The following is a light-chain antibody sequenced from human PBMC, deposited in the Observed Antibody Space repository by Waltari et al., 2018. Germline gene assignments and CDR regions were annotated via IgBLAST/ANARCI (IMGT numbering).Light chain of an antibody. Sequence: DIVMTQSPLSLPVTPGEPASIFCRSSQSLLLSNGSNYLNWYLQKQGQSPQLLIYLGSNRASGVPDRFSGSGAGTDFTLKISRVEADDVGVYYCMQALQTPLTFGGGTKVEI. CDR1: QSLLLSNGSNY. CDR3: MQALQTPLT. J-gene: IGKJ4*01. V-gene: IGKV2-28*01. CDR2: LGS.